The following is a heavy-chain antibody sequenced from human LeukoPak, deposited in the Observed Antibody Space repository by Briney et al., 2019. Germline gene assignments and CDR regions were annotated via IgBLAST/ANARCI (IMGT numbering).Heavy chain of an antibody. CDR3: ARADGSGNYYYYGMDV. Sequence: GRSLRLSCAASGFTFSSYGMHWVRQAPGKGLEWVAVISYDGSNKYYADSVKGRFTISRDNSKNTLYLQMNSLRAEDTAVYYCARADGSGNYYYYGMDVWGQGTTVTVSS. J-gene: IGHJ6*02. CDR2: ISYDGSNK. D-gene: IGHD3-10*01. CDR1: GFTFSSYG. V-gene: IGHV3-30*03.